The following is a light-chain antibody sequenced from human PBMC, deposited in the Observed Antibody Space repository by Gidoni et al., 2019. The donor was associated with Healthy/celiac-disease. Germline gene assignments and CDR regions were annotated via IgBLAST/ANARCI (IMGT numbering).Light chain of an antibody. CDR2: GNS. CDR1: SSNIGAGYD. J-gene: IGLJ3*02. CDR3: QSYDSSYWV. V-gene: IGLV1-40*01. Sequence: QSVLTQPPSVSGAPGQRVTISCTGSSSNIGAGYDVHWYQQLPGTAPKLLIYGNSNRPSGVPDRFSGSKSGTSASLAITGLQAEDEADYYCQSYDSSYWVFGGGTKLTVI.